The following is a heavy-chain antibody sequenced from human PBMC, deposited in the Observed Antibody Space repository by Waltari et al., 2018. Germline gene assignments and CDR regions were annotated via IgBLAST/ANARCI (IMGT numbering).Heavy chain of an antibody. CDR2: IIPILGIT. CDR1: GGTFRRYG. D-gene: IGHD2-21*02. CDR3: ARDVVATAILYLQE. Sequence: QVQLVQSGAGLRKPGSSVNVSCKVSGGTFRRYGISWVRQAPGQGLEWMGSIIPILGITNYAQKLHGRVTISADKSTTTAYMELSRLRSEDTAVYYCARDVVATAILYLQEWGQGTLVTVSS. J-gene: IGHJ1*01. V-gene: IGHV1-69*04.